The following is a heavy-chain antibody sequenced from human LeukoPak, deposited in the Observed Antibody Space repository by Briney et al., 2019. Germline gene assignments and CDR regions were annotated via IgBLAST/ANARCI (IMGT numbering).Heavy chain of an antibody. V-gene: IGHV1-69*13. Sequence: SVKVSCKASGGTFTSHAISWLRQAPGQGPEWMGGVIPMFDTANYARKFQGRLTITADESTSTAYMELSSLRSEDTAIYYCAREFYFDRSGYFMGKNWFDPWGQGTLVTVSS. J-gene: IGHJ5*02. CDR2: VIPMFDTA. CDR1: GGTFTSHA. CDR3: AREFYFDRSGYFMGKNWFDP. D-gene: IGHD3-22*01.